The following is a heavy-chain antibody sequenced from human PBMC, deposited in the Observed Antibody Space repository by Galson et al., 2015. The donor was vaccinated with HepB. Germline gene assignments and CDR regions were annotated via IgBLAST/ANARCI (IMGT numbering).Heavy chain of an antibody. CDR3: ARDPLGYCSSTSCRY. CDR1: GFTFSSYS. J-gene: IGHJ4*02. D-gene: IGHD2-2*01. V-gene: IGHV3-48*01. Sequence: SLRLSCAASGFTFSSYSMNWVRQAPGKGLEWVSYISSSSSTIYYADSVKGRFTISRDNAKNSLYLQMNSLRAEDTAVYYCARDPLGYCSSTSCRYWGQGTLVTVSS. CDR2: ISSSSSTI.